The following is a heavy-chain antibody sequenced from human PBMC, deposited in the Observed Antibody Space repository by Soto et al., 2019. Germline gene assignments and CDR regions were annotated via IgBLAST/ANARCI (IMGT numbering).Heavy chain of an antibody. CDR2: IYTSGST. D-gene: IGHD3-3*01. V-gene: IGHV4-4*07. CDR1: GGSISSYY. CDR3: ARVRYDFWSGYDWFDP. J-gene: IGHJ5*02. Sequence: QVQLQESGPGLVKPSETLSLTCTVSGGSISSYYWSWIRQPAGKGLEWIGRIYTSGSTNYNPSLKRRVTMSVDTSKNQFSLKLSSVTAADTAVYYCARVRYDFWSGYDWFDPWGQGTLVTVSS.